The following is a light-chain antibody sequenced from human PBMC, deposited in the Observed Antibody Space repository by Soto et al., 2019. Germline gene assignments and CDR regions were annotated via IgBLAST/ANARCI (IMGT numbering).Light chain of an antibody. CDR1: QSFRGL. CDR3: QQRHMWPIT. Sequence: EVVLTQSPVTLSLSPGERATLSCRASQSFRGLLAWYQQKPGQAPRLLIYDAYNRATGITPRFSGSGSGKYFTLLISSREPEDSAVDYCQQRHMWPITFGHGTRLEIK. J-gene: IGKJ5*01. V-gene: IGKV3-11*01. CDR2: DAY.